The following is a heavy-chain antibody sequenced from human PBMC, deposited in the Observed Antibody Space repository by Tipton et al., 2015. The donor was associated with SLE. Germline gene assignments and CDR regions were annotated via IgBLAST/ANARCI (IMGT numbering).Heavy chain of an antibody. CDR3: ASYYDSSGYPRDYFDY. J-gene: IGHJ4*02. D-gene: IGHD3-22*01. V-gene: IGHV3-53*05. CDR2: IYSGGST. CDR1: GFTVSSNY. Sequence: SLRLSCAASGFTVSSNYMSWVRQAPGKGLEWVSVIYSGGSTYYADSVKGRFTISRDNSKNTLYLQMNSLRAEDTAVYYCASYYDSSGYPRDYFDYWGQGTLVTVSS.